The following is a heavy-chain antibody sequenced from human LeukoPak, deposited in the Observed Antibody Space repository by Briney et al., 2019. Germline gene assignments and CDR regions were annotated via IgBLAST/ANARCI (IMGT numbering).Heavy chain of an antibody. J-gene: IGHJ4*02. Sequence: PGGSLRLSCAASGFTFSSYAMSWVRQAPGKGLEWVSAISGSGGSTYYADSVKGRFTISRDNSKSTLYLQMNSLRAEDTAVYYCANSEGPSRTRIRWTAMVTGGDCWGQGTLVTVSS. CDR3: ANSEGPSRTRIRWTAMVTGGDC. CDR2: ISGSGGST. CDR1: GFTFSSYA. D-gene: IGHD5-18*01. V-gene: IGHV3-23*01.